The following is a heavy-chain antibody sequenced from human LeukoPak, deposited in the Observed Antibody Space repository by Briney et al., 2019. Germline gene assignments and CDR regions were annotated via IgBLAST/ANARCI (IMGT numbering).Heavy chain of an antibody. V-gene: IGHV3-33*01. CDR1: GFTFSSYG. J-gene: IGHJ4*02. CDR2: IWYDGSNK. D-gene: IGHD2-2*01. Sequence: GWSLRLSCAASGFTFSSYGMHWVRQAPGKGLEWVAVIWYDGSNKYYADSVKGRFTISRDNSKNTLYLQMNSLRAEDTAVYYCARDRDEYCSSTSCYHRFDYWGQGTLVTVSS. CDR3: ARDRDEYCSSTSCYHRFDY.